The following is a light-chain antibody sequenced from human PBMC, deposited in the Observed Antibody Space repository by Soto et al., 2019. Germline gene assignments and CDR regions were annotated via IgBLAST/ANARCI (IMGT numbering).Light chain of an antibody. J-gene: IGLJ1*01. CDR1: SSDVGGYNY. Sequence: QSVLTQPASVSGSPGQSITISCTGTSSDVGGYNYVSWYQQHPGKAPKLMIYDVSNRPSGVSNRFSCSKSGNTASLTISGFQAEDEADYYCSSYTSSSKGVFGTGTKVTVL. CDR3: SSYTSSSKGV. V-gene: IGLV2-14*01. CDR2: DVS.